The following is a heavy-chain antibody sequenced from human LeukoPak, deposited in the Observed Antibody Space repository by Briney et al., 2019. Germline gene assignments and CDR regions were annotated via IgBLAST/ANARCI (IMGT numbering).Heavy chain of an antibody. J-gene: IGHJ4*02. V-gene: IGHV3-23*01. CDR1: GFTFSSYA. D-gene: IGHD5-12*01. CDR2: ISGSGGST. CDR3: ARVGYSGYEWGDY. Sequence: GGSLRLSCAASGFTFSSYAMSWVRQAPGKGLEWVSAISGSGGSTYYADSVKGRFTISRDNSKNTLYLQMNSLRAEDTAVYYCARVGYSGYEWGDYWGQGTLVTVSS.